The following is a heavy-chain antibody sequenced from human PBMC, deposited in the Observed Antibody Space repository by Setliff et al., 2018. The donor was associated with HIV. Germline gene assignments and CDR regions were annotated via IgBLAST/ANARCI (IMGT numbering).Heavy chain of an antibody. CDR3: ARYLAPYYYYGMDV. Sequence: ASVKVSCKASGYTFTNYYMHWVRQAPGQGLEWMGMINPSDGRTNYVQNLQGRLAMTGDTSTSTVYMELSSLRSEDTAVYYCARYLAPYYYYGMDVWGQGTTVTVSS. CDR2: INPSDGRT. V-gene: IGHV1-46*01. J-gene: IGHJ6*02. CDR1: GYTFTNYY.